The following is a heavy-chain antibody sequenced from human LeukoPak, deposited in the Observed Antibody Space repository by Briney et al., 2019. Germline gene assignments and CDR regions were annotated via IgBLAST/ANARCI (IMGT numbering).Heavy chain of an antibody. CDR3: ARETRPGVYYDFWSGQNWFDP. V-gene: IGHV4-34*01. D-gene: IGHD3-3*01. Sequence: SETLSLTCAVHGGSFSGYYWSWIRQPPGKGLEWIGEINHSGSTNYNPSLKSRVTISVDTSKNQFSLKLSSVTAADTAVYYCARETRPGVYYDFWSGQNWFDPWGQGTLVTVSS. CDR1: GGSFSGYY. J-gene: IGHJ5*02. CDR2: INHSGST.